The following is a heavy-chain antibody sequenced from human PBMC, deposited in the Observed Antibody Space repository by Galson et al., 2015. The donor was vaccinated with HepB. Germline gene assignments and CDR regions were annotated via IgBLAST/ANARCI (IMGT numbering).Heavy chain of an antibody. CDR2: LNHRGTA. D-gene: IGHD2-2*01. J-gene: IGHJ4*02. CDR3: ARHVGVPGTRGFDY. CDR1: GGSISSGNW. Sequence: QVQLQESGPGLVKPSETLSLTCAVSGGSISSGNWWSWVRQPPGKGLEWIGELNHRGTAHYHPSLGSRGTMSLDKSKNQIARKVTSVTAADTAVYYCARHVGVPGTRGFDYWGQGTLVTVSS. V-gene: IGHV4-4*02.